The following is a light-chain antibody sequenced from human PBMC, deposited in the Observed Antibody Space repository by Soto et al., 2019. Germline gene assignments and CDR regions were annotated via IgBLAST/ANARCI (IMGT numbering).Light chain of an antibody. V-gene: IGLV2-14*01. CDR2: DVN. J-gene: IGLJ2*01. Sequence: QSVLTQPASVSGSPGQSITISCTGTSSDVGAYNYVSWYQQHPGKAPKLMIYDVNIRPSGVSNRFSGSKSGNTASLTISGLQAEDEADYYCTSWTTSITMIFGGGTKLTVL. CDR3: TSWTTSITMI. CDR1: SSDVGAYNY.